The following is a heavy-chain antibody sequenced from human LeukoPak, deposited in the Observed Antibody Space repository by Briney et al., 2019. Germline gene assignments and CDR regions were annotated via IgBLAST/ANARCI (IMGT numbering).Heavy chain of an antibody. CDR3: AISYYDSRGYNYGPYFDY. CDR1: GYTFTSYG. J-gene: IGHJ4*02. V-gene: IGHV1-18*01. CDR2: ISAYNGNT. Sequence: ATVKVSCKASGYTFTSYGISWVRQAPGQGLEWMGWISAYNGNTNYAQKLKVRVTMTTDTSTSTAYMQLRSLRSDDTAVYYSAISYYDSRGYNYGPYFDYWGQGTMVTVSS. D-gene: IGHD3-22*01.